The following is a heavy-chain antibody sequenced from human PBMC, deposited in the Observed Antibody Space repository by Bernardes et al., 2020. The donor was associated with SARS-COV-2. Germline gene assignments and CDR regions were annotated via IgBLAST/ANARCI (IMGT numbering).Heavy chain of an antibody. Sequence: SEPLSLTCTVSGGSIGNYHWSWIRQYPGKRLEWIGYLYYSGSTKYNPSLHSRVTISLDTSKNQFSLKLTSVTAADTAVYFCARGARSGTPNSGINYWGQGTLVTVSS. CDR3: ARGARSGTPNSGINY. D-gene: IGHD3-10*01. CDR2: LYYSGST. CDR1: GGSIGNYH. J-gene: IGHJ4*02. V-gene: IGHV4-59*01.